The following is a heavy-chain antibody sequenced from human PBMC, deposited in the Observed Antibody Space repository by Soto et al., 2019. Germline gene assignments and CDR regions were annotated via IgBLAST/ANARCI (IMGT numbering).Heavy chain of an antibody. J-gene: IGHJ6*02. CDR1: GGSFSSYI. Sequence: ASVKVSCKASGGSFSSYIVSWVRQAPGQGLEWMGGIIPIFGTANYAQKFQGRVTITADESTSTAYMELSSLRSEDTAVYYCATEIVLRFLEWSNEIGVYGMDVWGQGTTVTVSS. V-gene: IGHV1-69*13. CDR2: IIPIFGTA. D-gene: IGHD3-3*01. CDR3: ATEIVLRFLEWSNEIGVYGMDV.